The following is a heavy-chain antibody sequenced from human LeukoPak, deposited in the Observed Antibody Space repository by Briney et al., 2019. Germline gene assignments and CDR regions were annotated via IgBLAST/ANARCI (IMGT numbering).Heavy chain of an antibody. V-gene: IGHV4-59*08. D-gene: IGHD2-21*02. CDR2: IYYSDST. CDR1: GGSISSYY. CDR3: ARRVAVTARYYFDY. J-gene: IGHJ4*02. Sequence: SETLSLTCTVSGGSISSYYWSWIRQPPGKGLEWIGYIYYSDSTKYNPSLKSRLTMSVDTSKNQFSLKLSSVTAADTAVYYCARRVAVTARYYFDYWGQGTLVTVSS.